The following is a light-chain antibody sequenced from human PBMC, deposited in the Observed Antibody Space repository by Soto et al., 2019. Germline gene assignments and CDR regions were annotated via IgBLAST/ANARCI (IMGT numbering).Light chain of an antibody. CDR1: SSDVGNYNL. CDR3: CSYAGSFTFDV. J-gene: IGLJ2*01. V-gene: IGLV2-23*03. Sequence: QSALTQPASVSGSPGQSITISCTGTSSDVGNYNLVSWYQQFPGKAPKLIIYDGSRRPSGVSNRFSGSKSGNTASLTISGLQAEDEADYYCCSYAGSFTFDVFGGGTKVTVL. CDR2: DGS.